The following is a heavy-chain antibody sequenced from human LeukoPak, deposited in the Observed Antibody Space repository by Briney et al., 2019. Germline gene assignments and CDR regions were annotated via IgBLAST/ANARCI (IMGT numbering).Heavy chain of an antibody. D-gene: IGHD4-11*01. Sequence: GESLKISCKGSGYTFNTYWIGWVRQMAGKGLEWMGTIYPGDSDTRYSPSFQGQVTISADKSISTAYLQWSSLKASDSAMYYCARLTTITLDFDYWGQGTLVTVSS. CDR3: ARLTTITLDFDY. J-gene: IGHJ4*02. V-gene: IGHV5-51*01. CDR1: GYTFNTYW. CDR2: IYPGDSDT.